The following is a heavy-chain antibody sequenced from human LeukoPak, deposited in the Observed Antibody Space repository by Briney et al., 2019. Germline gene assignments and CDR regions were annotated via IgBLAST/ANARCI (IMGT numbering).Heavy chain of an antibody. V-gene: IGHV3-9*01. CDR1: GFTFDDYA. J-gene: IGHJ5*02. CDR3: VTYRQVMLPFEA. CDR2: ISWNSGSI. Sequence: GRSLRLSCAASGFTFDDYAMHWVRQAPGKGLEWVSGISWNSGSIGYADSVKGRFTISRDNAKNSLYLQMNSLRAEDTAIYYCVTYRQVMLPFEAWGQGTLVTVSS. D-gene: IGHD5-18*01.